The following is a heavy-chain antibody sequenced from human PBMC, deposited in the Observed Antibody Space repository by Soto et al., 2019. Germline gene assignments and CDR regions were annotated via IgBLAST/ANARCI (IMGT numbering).Heavy chain of an antibody. Sequence: QVQLVQSGAEVKKPGSSVKVSCTASGGTFSSYAISWVRQAPGQGLEWMGGIIPIFGTANYAQKFQGRVTITADESTSTAYMELSSLISEDTAVYYCAGEGADGYNYFDYWGQGTLVTVSS. CDR2: IIPIFGTA. D-gene: IGHD5-12*01. J-gene: IGHJ4*02. V-gene: IGHV1-69*01. CDR1: GGTFSSYA. CDR3: AGEGADGYNYFDY.